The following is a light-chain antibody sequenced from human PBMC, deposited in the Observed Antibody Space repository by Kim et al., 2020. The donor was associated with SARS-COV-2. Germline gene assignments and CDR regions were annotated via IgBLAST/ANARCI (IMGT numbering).Light chain of an antibody. Sequence: ETVLTQYPGTLSLSPGQRATLSCRASQSVTSSFLAWYQQKPGQAPRLLIYGASSRATGIADRFSGRGSGTDFTLTISRLQPEDFAVYYCQQYGDLPLTFGGGTKVDIK. J-gene: IGKJ4*01. V-gene: IGKV3-20*01. CDR2: GAS. CDR3: QQYGDLPLT. CDR1: QSVTSSF.